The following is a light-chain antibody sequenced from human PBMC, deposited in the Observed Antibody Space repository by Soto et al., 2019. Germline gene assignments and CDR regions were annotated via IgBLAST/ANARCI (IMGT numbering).Light chain of an antibody. CDR2: DAS. CDR1: QSVSSY. Sequence: EIVLTQSPATLSLSPGERATLSCRASQSVSSYLAWYQQKPGQAPRLLIYDASKRATGIPARFSGSGSGTDFTLTISNLEPEDVAVYYCQQRSKWPLTFGGGTNVEIK. CDR3: QQRSKWPLT. J-gene: IGKJ4*01. V-gene: IGKV3-11*01.